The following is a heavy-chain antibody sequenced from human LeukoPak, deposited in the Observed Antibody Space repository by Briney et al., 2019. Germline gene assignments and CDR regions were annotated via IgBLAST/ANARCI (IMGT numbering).Heavy chain of an antibody. CDR1: GFTFSSYA. J-gene: IGHJ4*02. CDR3: AKGHDYDYVWGSYRYLGDY. CDR2: ISGSGGST. D-gene: IGHD3-16*02. V-gene: IGHV3-23*01. Sequence: GGSLRLSCAASGFTFSSYAMSWVRQAPGKGLEWVSAISGSGGSTYYADSVKGRFTISRDNSKNTLYLQMNSPRAEDTAVYYCAKGHDYDYVWGSYRYLGDYWGQGTLVTVSS.